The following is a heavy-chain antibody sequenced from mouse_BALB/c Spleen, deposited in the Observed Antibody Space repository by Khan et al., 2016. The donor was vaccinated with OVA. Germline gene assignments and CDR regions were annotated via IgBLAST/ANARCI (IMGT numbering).Heavy chain of an antibody. CDR3: ARAGRWFDY. CDR2: ITSGDTF. V-gene: IGHV3-6*02. CDR1: GYSITSGYY. J-gene: IGHJ3*01. Sequence: EVQLQESGPGLVKPSQSLSLACSVTGYSITSGYYWNWIRQFPGNKLEWMGYITSGDTFNYNPSLKNRISITRDTSKNQFFLNLNSVTPEDTATYYCARAGRWFDYWGQGTLVIASA. D-gene: IGHD3-3*01.